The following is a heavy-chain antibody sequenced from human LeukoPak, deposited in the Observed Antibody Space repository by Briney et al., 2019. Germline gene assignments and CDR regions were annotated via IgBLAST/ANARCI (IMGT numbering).Heavy chain of an antibody. Sequence: ASVKVSCKTSGGTFSSDIISWVRQAPGQGLEWMGEIIPIFSTTNYAQKFQGRVTITADKSTSTAYMELSSLRSEDTAVYYCARDASTRGYCSSTSCYRVYYYYYMDVWGKGTTVTVSS. CDR1: GGTFSSDI. CDR3: ARDASTRGYCSSTSCYRVYYYYYMDV. J-gene: IGHJ6*03. D-gene: IGHD2-2*01. CDR2: IIPIFSTT. V-gene: IGHV1-69*06.